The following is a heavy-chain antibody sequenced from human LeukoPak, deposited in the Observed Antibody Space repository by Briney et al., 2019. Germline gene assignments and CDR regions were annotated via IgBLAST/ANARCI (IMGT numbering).Heavy chain of an antibody. D-gene: IGHD6-13*01. CDR1: GYTFTSYA. Sequence: ASVKVSCKASGYTFTSYAMNWVRQAPGQGLEWMGWINTNTGNPTYAQGFTGRFVFSLDTSVSTAYLQTSSLKAEDTAVYYCARSYSSSWYDEYYYYYYMDVWGKGTTVTVSS. V-gene: IGHV7-4-1*02. J-gene: IGHJ6*03. CDR3: ARSYSSSWYDEYYYYYYMDV. CDR2: INTNTGNP.